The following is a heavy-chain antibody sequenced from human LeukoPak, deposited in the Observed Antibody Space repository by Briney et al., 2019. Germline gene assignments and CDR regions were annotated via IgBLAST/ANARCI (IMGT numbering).Heavy chain of an antibody. D-gene: IGHD3-16*02. V-gene: IGHV4-38-2*01. CDR2: ISHSGST. CDR3: AKYVWGSYPTFEDY. Sequence: PSETLSLTCAVSGYSISSGYHWAWIRQPPGKGLEWIGSISHSGSTYYNPSLKSRVTISVDTSKNQFSLKLSSVTAADTAVYYCAKYVWGSYPTFEDYWGQGTLVTVSS. CDR1: GYSISSGYH. J-gene: IGHJ4*02.